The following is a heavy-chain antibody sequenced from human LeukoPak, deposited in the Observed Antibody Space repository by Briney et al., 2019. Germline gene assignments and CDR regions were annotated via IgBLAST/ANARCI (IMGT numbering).Heavy chain of an antibody. V-gene: IGHV3-74*01. J-gene: IGHJ5*02. CDR1: GFTLNTYW. CDR2: ISGDGNFK. Sequence: GGSLRLSCAASGFTLNTYWIHWVRQTPQTGLEWVAGISGDGNFKRNADSVRGRLTIFTDNAKSTVSLQVSSLRAEDTAVYYCVRLGVVGLDQNWFDPWGQGTLVSVSS. D-gene: IGHD2-2*01. CDR3: VRLGVVGLDQNWFDP.